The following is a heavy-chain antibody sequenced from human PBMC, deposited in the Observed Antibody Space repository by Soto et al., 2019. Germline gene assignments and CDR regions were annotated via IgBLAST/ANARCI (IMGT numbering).Heavy chain of an antibody. CDR1: GFTFSTYA. Sequence: GGSLRLSCAASGFTFSTYAMNWARQAPGKGLEWVAAISSNGGAAVYADSVKGRFTISRDNAKNSLYLQMNSLRAEDTAVYYCARDWSYAFDYWGQGSVVTVSS. J-gene: IGHJ4*02. V-gene: IGHV3-23*01. CDR3: ARDWSYAFDY. D-gene: IGHD4-17*01. CDR2: ISSNGGAA.